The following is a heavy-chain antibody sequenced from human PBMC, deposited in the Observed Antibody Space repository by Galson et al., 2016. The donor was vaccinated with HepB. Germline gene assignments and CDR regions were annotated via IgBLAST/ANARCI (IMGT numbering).Heavy chain of an antibody. CDR1: GFTFTNYW. J-gene: IGHJ4*02. D-gene: IGHD3-10*01. CDR2: IKQDGSEK. V-gene: IGHV3-7*01. Sequence: SLRLSCAASGFTFTNYWMSWVRQAPGKGLEWVANIKQDGSEKDLVDSVKGRFTISRDNAKNSLYLQMNSLRVEDTAVYYCAREGKGGFDFWGQGTLVTVSS. CDR3: AREGKGGFDF.